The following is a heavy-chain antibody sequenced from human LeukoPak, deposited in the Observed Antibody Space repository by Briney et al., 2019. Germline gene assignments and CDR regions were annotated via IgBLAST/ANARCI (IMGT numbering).Heavy chain of an antibody. J-gene: IGHJ4*02. CDR3: AKDSGYDLSAFDY. CDR2: ISWNSGSI. D-gene: IGHD5-12*01. V-gene: IGHV3-9*01. Sequence: PGRSLRLSCAASGFTFDDYAMHWVRQAPGKGLEWVSGISWNSGSIGYADSVKGRFTISRDNAKNSLYLQMNSLRAEDTALYYCAKDSGYDLSAFDYWGQGTLVTASS. CDR1: GFTFDDYA.